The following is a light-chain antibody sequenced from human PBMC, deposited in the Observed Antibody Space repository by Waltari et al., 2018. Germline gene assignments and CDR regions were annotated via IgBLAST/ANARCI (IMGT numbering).Light chain of an antibody. CDR2: EVT. CDR3: TSDSGSDTVV. V-gene: IGLV2-8*01. CDR1: RSDIGGYTY. Sequence: QAALTQPPSESGSPGQSVTISCTGTRSDIGGYTYVSWYQQHPGKAPKLIIYEVTERPSGVPERFSGSKSGNTASLTVSGLRTEDEADYYCTSDSGSDTVVFGGGTKLTVL. J-gene: IGLJ2*01.